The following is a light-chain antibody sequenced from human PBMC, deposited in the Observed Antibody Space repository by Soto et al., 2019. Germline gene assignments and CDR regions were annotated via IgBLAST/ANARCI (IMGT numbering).Light chain of an antibody. V-gene: IGKV3D-15*01. Sequence: MTQSPDTLCLFPGERAALSGLASQSVSSNLAWYQQKPGQAPRVLIYDISTRATGIPTRFSGSGSGTEFTLTISSLQSENFAVYYCQQYNSWPLTFGGGTKVDIK. J-gene: IGKJ4*01. CDR1: QSVSSN. CDR3: QQYNSWPLT. CDR2: DIS.